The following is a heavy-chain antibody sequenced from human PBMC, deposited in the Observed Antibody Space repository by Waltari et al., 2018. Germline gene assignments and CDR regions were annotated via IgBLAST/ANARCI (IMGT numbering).Heavy chain of an antibody. CDR3: AKDRGSSWYWYFDL. CDR1: GFTFSSYA. J-gene: IGHJ2*01. D-gene: IGHD6-13*01. V-gene: IGHV3-23*01. Sequence: EVQLLESGGGLVQPGGSLRLSCAASGFTFSSYAMSWLRQAPGKGLEWVSDISGSGGSKYYADAVKGRFTISRDNSKNTLYLQMNSLRAEDTAVYYCAKDRGSSWYWYFDLWGRGTLVTVSS. CDR2: ISGSGGSK.